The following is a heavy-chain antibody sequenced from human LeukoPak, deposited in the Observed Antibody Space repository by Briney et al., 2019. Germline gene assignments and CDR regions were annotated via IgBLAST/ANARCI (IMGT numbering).Heavy chain of an antibody. D-gene: IGHD1-26*01. V-gene: IGHV4-59*01. CDR1: SGSIRNYY. CDR2: IHDTGST. J-gene: IGHJ4*02. CDR3: ARGTVGAIGTHFDY. Sequence: SETLSLTCRVSSGSIRNYYWSWIRQPPGKGLEWLRYIHDTGSTNYNPSLKSRVTMSVDTSKNQFSLNLRSVTTADTAVYYCARGTVGAIGTHFDYWGQGTLVTVSS.